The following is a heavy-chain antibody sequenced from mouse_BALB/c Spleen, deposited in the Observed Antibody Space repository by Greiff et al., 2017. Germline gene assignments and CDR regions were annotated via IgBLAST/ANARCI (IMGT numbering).Heavy chain of an antibody. Sequence: EVMLVESGGGLVQPGGSRKLSCAASGFTFSSFGMHWVRQAPEKGLEWVAYISSGSSTIYYADTVKGRFTIFRDNPKNTLFLQMTSLRSEDTAMYYCARGGDYGNYERAMDYWGQGTSVTVSS. CDR3: ARGGDYGNYERAMDY. J-gene: IGHJ4*01. D-gene: IGHD2-1*01. CDR2: ISSGSSTI. V-gene: IGHV5-17*02. CDR1: GFTFSSFG.